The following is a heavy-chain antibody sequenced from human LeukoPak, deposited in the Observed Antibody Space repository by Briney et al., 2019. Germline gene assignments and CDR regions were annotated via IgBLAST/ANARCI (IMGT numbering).Heavy chain of an antibody. CDR3: ARLTGNSGSYYQGDAFDI. D-gene: IGHD1-26*01. J-gene: IGHJ3*02. CDR2: IYHSGST. Sequence: KPSGTLSLTCAVSGGSISSSNWWSWVRQPPGKGLEWIGEIYHSGSTNYNPSLKSRVTISVDKSKNQFSLKLSSVTAADTAVYYCARLTGNSGSYYQGDAFDIWGQGTMVTVSS. V-gene: IGHV4-4*02. CDR1: GGSISSSNW.